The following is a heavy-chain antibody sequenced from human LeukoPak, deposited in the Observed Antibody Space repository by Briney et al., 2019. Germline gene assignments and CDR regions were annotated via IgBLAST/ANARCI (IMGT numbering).Heavy chain of an antibody. D-gene: IGHD3-3*01. Sequence: VGSLRLSCAASGFTFSSYAMSWVRQAPGMGLEWVSAISGSGGRTYFADSLKGRFTISRDNSKNTLYIQMNSLRAEDTAVYYCAREPTSSGWFDTWGQGTLVTVSS. CDR1: GFTFSSYA. CDR2: ISGSGGRT. CDR3: AREPTSSGWFDT. J-gene: IGHJ5*02. V-gene: IGHV3-23*01.